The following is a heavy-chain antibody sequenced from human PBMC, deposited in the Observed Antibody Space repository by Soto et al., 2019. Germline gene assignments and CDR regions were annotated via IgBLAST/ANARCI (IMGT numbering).Heavy chain of an antibody. V-gene: IGHV5-51*01. CDR3: VRPNFGALTHFDF. J-gene: IGHJ4*02. D-gene: IGHD3-16*01. Sequence: GESLKISCKAIGYTFTNYWIGWVRQTPGKGLEWMGIIFPGDSDTRYNPSFEGQVTVSADESISTAYLQWNTLKASDTAMYYCVRPNFGALTHFDFWGQGALVTVSS. CDR1: GYTFTNYW. CDR2: IFPGDSDT.